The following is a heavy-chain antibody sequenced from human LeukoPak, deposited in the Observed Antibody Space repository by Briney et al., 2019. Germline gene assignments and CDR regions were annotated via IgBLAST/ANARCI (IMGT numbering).Heavy chain of an antibody. J-gene: IGHJ4*02. Sequence: GGSPRLSCAASGFTFSSYAMSWVRQAPGKGLEWVSAISGSGGSTYYADSVKGRSTISRDNSKNTLYLQMNSLRAEDTAVYYCAKDVHSSGWGVFDYWGQGTLVTVSS. D-gene: IGHD6-19*01. CDR2: ISGSGGST. V-gene: IGHV3-23*01. CDR1: GFTFSSYA. CDR3: AKDVHSSGWGVFDY.